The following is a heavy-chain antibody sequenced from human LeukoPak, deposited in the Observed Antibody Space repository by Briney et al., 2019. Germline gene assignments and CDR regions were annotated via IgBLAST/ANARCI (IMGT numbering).Heavy chain of an antibody. CDR3: AKIPQSAAPNTKYYYYYYMDV. CDR2: ISSSGSTI. CDR1: GFTFSSYE. V-gene: IGHV3-48*03. Sequence: GGSLRLSRAASGFTFSSYEMNWVRQAPGKGLEWVSYISSSGSTIYYADSVKGRFTISRDNAKNSLYLQMNSLRAEDTAVYYCAKIPQSAAPNTKYYYYYYMDVWGKGTTVTISS. J-gene: IGHJ6*03. D-gene: IGHD2-21*01.